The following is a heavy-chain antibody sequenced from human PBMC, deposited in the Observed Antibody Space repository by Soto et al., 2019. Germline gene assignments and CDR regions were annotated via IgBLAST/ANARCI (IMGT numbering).Heavy chain of an antibody. CDR1: GLTVSTNY. CDR3: TPGREQNFQ. V-gene: IGHV3-66*01. Sequence: EVLLVESGGGLVQPGGSLRLSCAASGLTVSTNYITWVRQAPGKGLEWVSLIYSGGNTYYADSVKGRFTISRDSSRNTVYLQMHSLRPEDTAVYYCTPGREQNFQWGQGTLVTVSS. D-gene: IGHD1-26*01. CDR2: IYSGGNT. J-gene: IGHJ4*02.